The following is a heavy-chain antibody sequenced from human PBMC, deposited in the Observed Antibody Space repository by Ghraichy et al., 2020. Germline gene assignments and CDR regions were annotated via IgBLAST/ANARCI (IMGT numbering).Heavy chain of an antibody. CDR3: ARDRQGHSYGSGTDN. D-gene: IGHD5-18*01. Sequence: GGSLRLSCAASGFTFTDYYMTWIRQAPGKGLEWISYISNSGTIIHYADSVKGRFTISRDNAKNSLYLQMNSLRVEDTAVYYCARDRQGHSYGSGTDNWGQGTLVTVSS. CDR2: ISNSGTII. V-gene: IGHV3-11*01. CDR1: GFTFTDYY. J-gene: IGHJ4*02.